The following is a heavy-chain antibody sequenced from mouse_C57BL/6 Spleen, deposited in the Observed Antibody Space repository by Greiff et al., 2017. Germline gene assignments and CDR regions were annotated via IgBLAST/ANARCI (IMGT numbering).Heavy chain of an antibody. CDR1: GFSLTSYG. CDR2: IWSGGST. J-gene: IGHJ4*01. Sequence: QVQLKESGPGLVQPSQSLSITCTASGFSLTSYGVHWVRQSPGKGLEWLGVIWSGGSTDYNAAFISRLSISKDNSKCQVFFKMNSLRADDTAIYYCASYYDYDGDAMDYWGQGTSVTVSS. V-gene: IGHV2-2*01. CDR3: ASYYDYDGDAMDY. D-gene: IGHD2-4*01.